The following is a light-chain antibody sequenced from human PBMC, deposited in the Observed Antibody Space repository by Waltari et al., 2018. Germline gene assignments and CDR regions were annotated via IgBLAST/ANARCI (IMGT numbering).Light chain of an antibody. CDR2: SNT. V-gene: IGLV1-44*01. Sequence: QSVLTQPPSASGTPGQRVTISCSGSSSNIGSNPVNWYQHLPGTAPKLLIYSNTQPPSGVPDRFSGSKSGTSASLAISGLQSEDEADYYCAAWDDSLNGRVFGGGTKLTVL. CDR3: AAWDDSLNGRV. J-gene: IGLJ2*01. CDR1: SSNIGSNP.